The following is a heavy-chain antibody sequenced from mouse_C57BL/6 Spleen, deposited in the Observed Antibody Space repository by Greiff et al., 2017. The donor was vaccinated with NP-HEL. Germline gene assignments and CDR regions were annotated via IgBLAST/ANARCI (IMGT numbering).Heavy chain of an antibody. Sequence: VQLQQSGPVLVKPGASVKMSCKASGYTFTDYYMNWVKQSHGKSLEWIGVINPYNGGTSYNQKFKGKATLTVDKSSSTAYMELNSLTSEDSAVYYCARSFSYYGSSYAMDYWGQGTSVTVSS. CDR2: INPYNGGT. V-gene: IGHV1-19*01. CDR3: ARSFSYYGSSYAMDY. CDR1: GYTFTDYY. D-gene: IGHD1-1*01. J-gene: IGHJ4*01.